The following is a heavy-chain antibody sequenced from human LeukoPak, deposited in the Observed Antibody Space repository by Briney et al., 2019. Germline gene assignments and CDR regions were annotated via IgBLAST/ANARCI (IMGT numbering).Heavy chain of an antibody. CDR1: GDSISSGSYC. CDR2: IYTSGST. J-gene: IGHJ4*02. V-gene: IGHV4-61*02. Sequence: PSQTLSLTCSVSGDSISSGSYCWSWIRQPAGKGLEWIGRIYTSGSTNYIPSLKSRLTISVDTSKNQFSLRLSSVTAADTAVYYCARDAWFGAGRTFDYWGQGTLVTVSS. D-gene: IGHD3-10*01. CDR3: ARDAWFGAGRTFDY.